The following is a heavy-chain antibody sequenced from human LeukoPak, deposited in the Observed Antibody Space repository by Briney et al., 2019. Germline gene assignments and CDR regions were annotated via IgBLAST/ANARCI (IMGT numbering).Heavy chain of an antibody. CDR1: GYTFTSYD. J-gene: IGHJ4*02. V-gene: IGHV1-2*02. D-gene: IGHD5-18*01. Sequence: GASVKVSCKASGYTFTSYDINWVRQATGQGLEWMGWINPNSGGTNYAQKFQGRVTMTRDTSISTAYMELSRLRSDDTAVYYCARGHGYSYGYGVSVNYWGQGTLVTVSS. CDR3: ARGHGYSYGYGVSVNY. CDR2: INPNSGGT.